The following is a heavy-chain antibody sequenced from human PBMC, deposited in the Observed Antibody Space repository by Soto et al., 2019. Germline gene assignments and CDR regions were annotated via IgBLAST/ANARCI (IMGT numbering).Heavy chain of an antibody. Sequence: SETLSLTCTVPGGSISSNSYHWVWVRQPPGRGLEWIGNIYYGGSAYYTPSLKSRVSISVDTSKNEFSLKLSSVTAADTAVYYCARRLTGSSTFDSWGKGTLVTVSS. D-gene: IGHD1-1*01. CDR3: ARRLTGSSTFDS. CDR2: IYYGGSA. J-gene: IGHJ4*02. V-gene: IGHV4-39*01. CDR1: GGSISSNSYH.